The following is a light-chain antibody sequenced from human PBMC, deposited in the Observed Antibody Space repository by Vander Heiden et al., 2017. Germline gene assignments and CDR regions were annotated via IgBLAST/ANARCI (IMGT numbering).Light chain of an antibody. V-gene: IGLV4-69*01. CDR2: LNRDGRH. Sequence: LVLPQSPSASASLGASVTLTCTRSSGHSSYAIASPQPQPEQGTRSLMTLNRDGRHSKGDAIPDRFSGSSSGAERYLTISSLQAEDEAYYYCQTGGTGTQVFGGGTKVTVL. CDR1: SGHSSYA. J-gene: IGLJ3*02. CDR3: QTGGTGTQV.